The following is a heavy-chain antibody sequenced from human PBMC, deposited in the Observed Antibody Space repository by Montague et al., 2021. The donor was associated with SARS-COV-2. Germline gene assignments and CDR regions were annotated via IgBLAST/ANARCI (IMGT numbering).Heavy chain of an antibody. CDR1: GFTFDDYT. V-gene: IGHV3-43*01. D-gene: IGHD3-16*01. Sequence: SLRLSCAASGFTFDDYTMHWVRQAPGKGLEWVSLISWDGGSTYYADSVKGRFTISRDNSKNSLYLQMNSLRTEDTALYYCAKDIQASEDAWGSYRGLAFDYWGQGTLVTVSS. J-gene: IGHJ4*02. CDR2: ISWDGGST. CDR3: AKDIQASEDAWGSYRGLAFDY.